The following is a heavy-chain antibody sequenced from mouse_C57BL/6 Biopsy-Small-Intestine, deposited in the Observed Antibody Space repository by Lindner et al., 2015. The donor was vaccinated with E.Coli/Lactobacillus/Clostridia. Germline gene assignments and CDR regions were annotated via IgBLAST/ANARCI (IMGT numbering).Heavy chain of an antibody. Sequence: VQLQESGPGLVKPSQTVFLTCTVTGISITTGNYRWSWIRQFPGNKLEWIGYIFYSGTISYNPSLTSRTTITRDTPKNQFFLEMNSLTAEDTATYYCARDRGYDPLYYYAMDYWGQGTSVTVSS. D-gene: IGHD2-3*01. J-gene: IGHJ4*01. CDR3: ARDRGYDPLYYYAMDY. CDR1: GISITTGNYR. V-gene: IGHV3-5*01. CDR2: IFYSGTI.